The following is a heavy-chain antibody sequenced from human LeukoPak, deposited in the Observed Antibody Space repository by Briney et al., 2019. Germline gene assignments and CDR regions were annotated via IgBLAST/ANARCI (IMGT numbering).Heavy chain of an antibody. Sequence: ASVTVSCTASGYTFTSYDINWVRQATGQGLEWMGWMNPNSGNTGYAQKFQGRVTMTRNTSISTAYMELSSLRSEDTAVYYCARGLAAAWMDVWGKGTTVTVSS. J-gene: IGHJ6*04. D-gene: IGHD6-13*01. V-gene: IGHV1-8*01. CDR1: GYTFTSYD. CDR3: ARGLAAAWMDV. CDR2: MNPNSGNT.